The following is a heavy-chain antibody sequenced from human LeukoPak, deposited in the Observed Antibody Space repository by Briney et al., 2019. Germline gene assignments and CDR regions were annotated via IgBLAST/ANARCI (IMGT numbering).Heavy chain of an antibody. CDR2: IIPIFGTA. CDR1: GGTSSSYA. V-gene: IGHV1-69*13. Sequence: SVKVSCKASGGTSSSYAISWVRQAPGQGLEWMGGIIPIFGTANCAQKFQGRVTITADESTSTAYMELSSLRSEDTAVYYCARGYYDSSGYYYFDYWGQGTLVTVSS. J-gene: IGHJ4*02. D-gene: IGHD3-22*01. CDR3: ARGYYDSSGYYYFDY.